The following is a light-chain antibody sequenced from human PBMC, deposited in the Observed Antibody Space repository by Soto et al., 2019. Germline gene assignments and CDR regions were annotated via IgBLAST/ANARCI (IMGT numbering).Light chain of an antibody. J-gene: IGLJ2*01. CDR2: DVS. V-gene: IGLV2-14*01. CDR3: NSYRGTDTLERV. CDR1: SSDVGGYNY. Sequence: QSVLTQPASVSGSPGQSITISCTGNSSDVGGYNYVSWYQQHPGNAPKLMIYDVSNRPSGVSNRFSGSKSGNTASLTISGLQAEDEADYYCNSYRGTDTLERVFGGGTKLTVL.